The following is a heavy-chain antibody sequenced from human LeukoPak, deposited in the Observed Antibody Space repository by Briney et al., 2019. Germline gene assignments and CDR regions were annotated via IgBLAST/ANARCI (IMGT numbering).Heavy chain of an antibody. V-gene: IGHV3-7*01. J-gene: IGHJ5*02. D-gene: IGHD1-1*01. CDR2: IKPGGNEK. CDR3: ARLGLEVGGPDWFDP. CDR1: GFTFNNYW. Sequence: GGSLRLSCAASGFTFNNYWMTWVRQGPGKGPEWVANIKPGGNEKYYLDSVKGRFTISRDNAKNSLYLQMNSLRVEDTAVYYCARLGLEVGGPDWFDPWGQGTLVTVSS.